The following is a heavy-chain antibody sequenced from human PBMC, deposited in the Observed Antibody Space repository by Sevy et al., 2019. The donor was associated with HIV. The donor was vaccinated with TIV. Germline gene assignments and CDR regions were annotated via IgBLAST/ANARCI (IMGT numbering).Heavy chain of an antibody. J-gene: IGHJ6*02. D-gene: IGHD3-10*01. CDR2: ISFYGSNK. V-gene: IGHV3-30*18. CDR1: GFTFGSYD. CDR3: AKDAFEVRGVLSSRGMPTYHHAMDL. Sequence: GGSLRLSCAASGFTFGSYDMYWVRQTPGKGLEWVALISFYGSNKEYADSVKGRFTISRDNSKNTVYLQMSSLKPEDTAVYYCAKDAFEVRGVLSSRGMPTYHHAMDLWGQGTTVTVSS.